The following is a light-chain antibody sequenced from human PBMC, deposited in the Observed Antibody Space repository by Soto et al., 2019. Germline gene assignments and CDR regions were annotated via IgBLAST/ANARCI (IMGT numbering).Light chain of an antibody. V-gene: IGKV3-20*01. J-gene: IGKJ5*01. CDR3: QDYDKLAKAIT. CDR2: GAS. CDR1: ESVSSSY. Sequence: EVVLTQSPGTLSLSRGQLGMLCCRASESVSSSYLAWFQQKTGKAPRLLIYGASSRATGIPDRFSGSGSVKDFTLNISRLEPEEFAGYYGQDYDKLAKAITCGQGTRLEIK.